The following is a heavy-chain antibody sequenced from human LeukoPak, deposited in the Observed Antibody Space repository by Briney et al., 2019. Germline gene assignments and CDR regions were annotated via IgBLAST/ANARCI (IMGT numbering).Heavy chain of an antibody. J-gene: IGHJ4*02. CDR1: GGSISSYY. CDR3: ARMGYSSGWYYLDY. CDR2: IYSSGTA. D-gene: IGHD6-19*01. V-gene: IGHV4-59*01. Sequence: PSETLSLTCTVSGGSISSYYWSWIRQPPGKGLEWIGYIYSSGTATYNPSLKSRVTISLDTSKNQFSLKLSSLTAADTAVYYCARMGYSSGWYYLDYWGQGTLVTVSS.